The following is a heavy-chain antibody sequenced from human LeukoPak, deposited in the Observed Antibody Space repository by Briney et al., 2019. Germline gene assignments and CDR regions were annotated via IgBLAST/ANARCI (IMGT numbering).Heavy chain of an antibody. J-gene: IGHJ5*02. CDR1: GYSISSGYY. V-gene: IGHV4-38-2*02. CDR2: IYTSGST. Sequence: PSETLSLTCTVSGYSISSGYYWGWIRQPPGKGLEWIGRIYTSGSTNYNPSLKSRVTISVDTSKNQFSLKLNSVTAADTAVYYCARWWGFDPWGQGTLVTVSS. CDR3: ARWWGFDP. D-gene: IGHD2-15*01.